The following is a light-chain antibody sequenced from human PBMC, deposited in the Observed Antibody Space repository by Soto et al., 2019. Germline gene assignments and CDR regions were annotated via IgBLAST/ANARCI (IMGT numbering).Light chain of an antibody. CDR3: SSYAGSNNLV. CDR1: SSDVGGYNY. Sequence: QSVLAQPPSASGSRGQSVTISCTGTSSDVGGYNYVSWYQQHPGKAPKLMIYEVNQRPSGVPDRFSGSKSGNTASLTVSGLQADDEADYYCSSYAGSNNLVFGGGTKLTVL. J-gene: IGLJ2*01. CDR2: EVN. V-gene: IGLV2-8*01.